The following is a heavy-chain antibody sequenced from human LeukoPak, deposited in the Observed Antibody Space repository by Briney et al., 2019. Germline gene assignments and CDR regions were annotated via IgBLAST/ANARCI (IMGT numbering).Heavy chain of an antibody. Sequence: PGGSLRLSCAASGFTFSDYYMSWIRQPPGKGLEWIGYIYYSGSTNYNPSLKSRVTISVDTSKNQFSLKLSSVTAADTAVYYCARVMVRGVIRPTHSFDYWGQGTLVTVSS. CDR1: GFTFSDYY. CDR3: ARVMVRGVIRPTHSFDY. CDR2: IYYSGST. J-gene: IGHJ4*02. D-gene: IGHD3-10*01. V-gene: IGHV4-59*01.